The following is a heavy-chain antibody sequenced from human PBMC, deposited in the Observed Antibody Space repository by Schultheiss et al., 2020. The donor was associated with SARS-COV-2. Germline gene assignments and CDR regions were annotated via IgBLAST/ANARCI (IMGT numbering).Heavy chain of an antibody. Sequence: SETLSLTCTVSGGSISSYYWSWIRQPPGKGLEWIGYIYHSGSTYYNPSLKSRVTISVDRSKNQFSQKLSSVTAADTAVYYCARVHYLYGMDVWGQGTTVTVSS. J-gene: IGHJ6*02. CDR1: GGSISSYY. D-gene: IGHD1-26*01. V-gene: IGHV4-59*12. CDR2: IYHSGST. CDR3: ARVHYLYGMDV.